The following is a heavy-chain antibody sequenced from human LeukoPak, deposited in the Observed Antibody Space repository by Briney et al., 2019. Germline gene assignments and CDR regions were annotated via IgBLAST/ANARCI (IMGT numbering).Heavy chain of an antibody. CDR1: GFTVSSNY. J-gene: IGHJ3*01. CDR2: IYSGGTT. V-gene: IGHV3-66*04. Sequence: GGSLRLSCAASGFTVSSNYMSWVRQAPGMGLEWVSVIYSGGTTYYADSVKGRFTISRDNSKNTLYLQMNSLRAGDTAVYYCARQAVARPFDLWGQGTMVAVSS. CDR3: ARQAVARPFDL.